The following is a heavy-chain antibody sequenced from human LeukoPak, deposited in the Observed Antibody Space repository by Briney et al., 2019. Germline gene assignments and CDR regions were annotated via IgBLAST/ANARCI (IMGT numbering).Heavy chain of an antibody. CDR2: IYTSAST. V-gene: IGHV4-4*07. CDR3: ARGGASASFDY. Sequence: SETLSLTCTVSGGALSIYYWGSVRHPAGKGLGWVGRIYTSASTYYNPSLKSRVTMSVDTSKNQFSLKLSSVTAADTAVFYCARGGASASFDYWGQGTLVTVSS. D-gene: IGHD4/OR15-4a*01. J-gene: IGHJ4*02. CDR1: GGALSIYY.